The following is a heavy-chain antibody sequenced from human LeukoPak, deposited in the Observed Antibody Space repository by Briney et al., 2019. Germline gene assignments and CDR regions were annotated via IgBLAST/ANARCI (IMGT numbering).Heavy chain of an antibody. CDR1: GYTFTSYG. Sequence: GASVKVSCKASGYTFTSYGISGVRQAPGQGLEWMGWISAYNGNTNYAQKLQGRVTMTTDTSTRTAYMELRSLRSDDTAVYYCARDRNYYGSGSYDNYYGMDVWGQGTTVTVSS. J-gene: IGHJ6*02. V-gene: IGHV1-18*01. D-gene: IGHD3-10*01. CDR3: ARDRNYYGSGSYDNYYGMDV. CDR2: ISAYNGNT.